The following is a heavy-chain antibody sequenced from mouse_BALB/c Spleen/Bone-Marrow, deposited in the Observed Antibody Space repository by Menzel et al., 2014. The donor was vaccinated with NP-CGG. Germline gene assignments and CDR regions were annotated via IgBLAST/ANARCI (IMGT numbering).Heavy chain of an antibody. CDR2: INPYSSTI. V-gene: IGHV4-1*02. J-gene: IGHJ3*01. CDR3: ARLGYYGWFAY. CDR1: GFDFSRYW. Sequence: EVKLVESGGGLVQPGGSLKLSCAASGFDFSRYWMSWVRQAPGKGLEWIGEINPYSSTINYTPSLKDKFILSRDNAKNTLYLQMSKVRSEDTALYCCARLGYYGWFAYWGQGTLVTVSA. D-gene: IGHD2-3*01.